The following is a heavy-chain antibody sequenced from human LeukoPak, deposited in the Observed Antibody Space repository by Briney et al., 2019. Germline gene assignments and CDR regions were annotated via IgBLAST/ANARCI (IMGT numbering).Heavy chain of an antibody. CDR2: INPSGGST. D-gene: IGHD3-9*01. CDR1: GYTFASYY. V-gene: IGHV1-46*01. CDR3: ARSNVLRYFDWLLNNWFDP. Sequence: GASVKVSCKASGYTFASYYMHWVRQAPGQGLEWMGIINPSGGSTSYAQKFQGRVTMTRDTSTSTVYMELSSLRSEDTAVYYCARSNVLRYFDWLLNNWFDPWGQGTLVTVSS. J-gene: IGHJ5*02.